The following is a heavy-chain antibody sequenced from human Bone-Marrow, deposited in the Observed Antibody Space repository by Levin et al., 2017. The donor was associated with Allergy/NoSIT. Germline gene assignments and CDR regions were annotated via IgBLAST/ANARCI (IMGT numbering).Heavy chain of an antibody. V-gene: IGHV3-23*01. Sequence: GGSLRLSCAASGFTFSTYAMTWVRQAPGKGLQWVSVISDTGGSTFYADSVKGRFTISRDNSKNTLYLQMNSLRAEDTAVYYCGMVRGGSWFDPWGQGTLVTVSS. CDR3: GMVRGGSWFDP. J-gene: IGHJ5*02. CDR2: ISDTGGST. D-gene: IGHD3-10*01. CDR1: GFTFSTYA.